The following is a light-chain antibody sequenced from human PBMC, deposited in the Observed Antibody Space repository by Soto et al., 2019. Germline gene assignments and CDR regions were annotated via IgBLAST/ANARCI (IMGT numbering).Light chain of an antibody. CDR3: QQFNSYPL. Sequence: AIQLTQSPSSLSASVGDRDTITCRASQGISSALAWYQQKPGKAPKLLIYDASSLESGVPSRFSGSGSGTDFTLTISSLQPEDFAPYYCQQFNSYPLFGQGTRLAIK. V-gene: IGKV1-13*02. CDR2: DAS. CDR1: QGISSA. J-gene: IGKJ5*01.